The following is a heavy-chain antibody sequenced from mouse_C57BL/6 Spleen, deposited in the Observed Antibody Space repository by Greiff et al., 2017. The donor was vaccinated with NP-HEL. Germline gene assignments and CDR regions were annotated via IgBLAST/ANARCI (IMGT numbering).Heavy chain of an antibody. D-gene: IGHD1-1*01. CDR2: INYDGSST. CDR3: ARDDYYGIFDY. V-gene: IGHV5-16*01. J-gene: IGHJ2*01. CDR1: GFTFSDYY. Sequence: EVKLMESEGGLVQPGSSMKLSCTASGFTFSDYYMAWVRQVPEKGLEWVANINYDGSSTYYLDSLKSRFIISRDNAKNILYLQMSSLKSEDTATYYCARDDYYGIFDYWGQGTTLTVSS.